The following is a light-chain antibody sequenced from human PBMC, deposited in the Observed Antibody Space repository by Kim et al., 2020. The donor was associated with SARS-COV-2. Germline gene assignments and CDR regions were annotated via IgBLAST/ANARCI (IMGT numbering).Light chain of an antibody. CDR1: NIGGKS. CDR2: YDS. J-gene: IGLJ2*01. CDR3: QVWDRSSDYVV. Sequence: SYELTQPPSVSVAPGKTARITCGGNNIGGKSVHWYQQKPGQAPVLVIYYDSDRPSGIPERFSGSNSGNTATLTISRVEAGDEADYYCQVWDRSSDYVVFGGGTQLTVL. V-gene: IGLV3-21*04.